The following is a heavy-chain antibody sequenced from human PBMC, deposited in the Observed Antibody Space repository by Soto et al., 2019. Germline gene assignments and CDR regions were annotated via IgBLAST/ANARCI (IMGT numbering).Heavy chain of an antibody. CDR3: AKDSDIVVVPAAWHFDY. V-gene: IGHV3-23*01. CDR2: ISGSGGST. CDR1: GFTFSSYA. J-gene: IGHJ4*02. D-gene: IGHD2-2*01. Sequence: GGSLRLSCAASGFTFSSYAMSWVRQAPGKGLEWVSAISGSGGSTYYADSVKGRFTISRDNSKNTLYLQMNSLRAEDTAVYYCAKDSDIVVVPAAWHFDYWGQGTLVTVSS.